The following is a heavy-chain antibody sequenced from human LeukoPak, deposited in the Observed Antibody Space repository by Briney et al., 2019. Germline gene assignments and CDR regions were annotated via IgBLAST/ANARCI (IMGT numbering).Heavy chain of an antibody. Sequence: GRSLRLSCAASGFTFDDYAMHWVRHAPGKGLEWVSGISWNSGSIGYADSVKGRFTISRDNAKNSLYLQMNSLRAEDTALYYCAKDMGPTVTSGRLTNAFDIWGQGTMVTVSS. CDR1: GFTFDDYA. J-gene: IGHJ3*02. CDR2: ISWNSGSI. CDR3: AKDMGPTVTSGRLTNAFDI. V-gene: IGHV3-9*01. D-gene: IGHD4-17*01.